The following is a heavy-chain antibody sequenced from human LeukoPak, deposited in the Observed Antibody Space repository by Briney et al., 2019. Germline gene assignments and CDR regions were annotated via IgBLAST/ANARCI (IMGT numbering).Heavy chain of an antibody. CDR2: ISGSGGST. D-gene: IGHD5-18*01. V-gene: IGHV3-23*01. CDR1: GFTLSSYA. Sequence: PGGSLRLSCAASGFTLSSYAMSWVRQAPGKGLERVSAISGSGGSTYYADSVKGRFTISRDNSKNTLYLQMNSLRAEDTAVYYCAKLWIQLWSYFDYWGQGTLVTVSS. CDR3: AKLWIQLWSYFDY. J-gene: IGHJ4*02.